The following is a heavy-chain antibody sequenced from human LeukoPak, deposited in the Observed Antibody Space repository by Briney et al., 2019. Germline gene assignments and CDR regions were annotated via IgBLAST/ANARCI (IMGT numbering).Heavy chain of an antibody. V-gene: IGHV1-69*04. Sequence: GASVPVSCKASGGTFSSYAISWVRQAPGQGLEWMGRIIPILGIANYAQKFQGRVTITADKSTSTAYMELSSLRSEDTAVYYCATEGYCSGGSCYTANWFDPWGQGTLVTVSS. CDR2: IIPILGIA. CDR3: ATEGYCSGGSCYTANWFDP. J-gene: IGHJ5*02. D-gene: IGHD2-15*01. CDR1: GGTFSSYA.